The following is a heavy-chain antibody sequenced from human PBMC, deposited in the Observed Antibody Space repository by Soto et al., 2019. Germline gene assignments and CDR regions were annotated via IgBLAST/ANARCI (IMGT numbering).Heavy chain of an antibody. CDR2: IWYDGSNK. D-gene: IGHD2-15*01. V-gene: IGHV3-33*01. CDR1: GFTFSSYG. CDR3: ARDSSSSGGFWI. Sequence: GGSLRLSCAASGFTFSSYGMHWVRQAPGKGLEWVAVIWYDGSNKYYADSVKGRFTISRDNSKNTLYLQMNSLRAEDTAVYYCARDSSSSGGFWIWGQGTLVTVS. J-gene: IGHJ4*02.